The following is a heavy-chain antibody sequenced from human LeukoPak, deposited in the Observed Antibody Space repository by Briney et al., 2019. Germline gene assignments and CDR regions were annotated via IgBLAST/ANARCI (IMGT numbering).Heavy chain of an antibody. Sequence: SETLSLTCTVSGGSISSGNYYRSWVRRPAGKGLEWIGRIYTSGSTNYNPSLKSRVTIAVDTSKNQFSLKLTSVTAADTAVYYCAIYCSISSCQGNWFDPWGQGTLVTVSS. J-gene: IGHJ5*02. CDR3: AIYCSISSCQGNWFDP. V-gene: IGHV4-61*02. CDR2: IYTSGST. D-gene: IGHD2-2*01. CDR1: GGSISSGNYY.